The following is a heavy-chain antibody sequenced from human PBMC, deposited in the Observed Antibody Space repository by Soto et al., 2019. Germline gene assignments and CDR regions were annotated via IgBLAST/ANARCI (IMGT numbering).Heavy chain of an antibody. D-gene: IGHD3-10*01. J-gene: IGHJ5*01. Sequence: PRASLKLSCKASGYSFADYRLGWVRQLPGRGLEWMGIIYPGDSDTRYSASFQGQVTISADKSISTTFLQWRSLKASDTAMYYCARRGQGCGASRCRHASWGRGTLEPVSS. V-gene: IGHV5-51*01. CDR1: GYSFADYR. CDR2: IYPGDSDT. CDR3: ARRGQGCGASRCRHAS.